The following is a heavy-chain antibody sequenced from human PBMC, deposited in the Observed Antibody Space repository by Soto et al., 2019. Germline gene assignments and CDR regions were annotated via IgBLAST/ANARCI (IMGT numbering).Heavy chain of an antibody. CDR1: GFTFSSYA. Sequence: GGSLRLCCAASGFTFSSYAMSWVRQAPGKGLQWVSALSPSGGETYYADSVKGRFTISRDNSMNALYLQMNSLRVEDTAVYYCAHPRGYGVFDAYDIWGQGTMVTVSS. CDR3: AHPRGYGVFDAYDI. J-gene: IGHJ3*02. V-gene: IGHV3-23*01. D-gene: IGHD4-17*01. CDR2: LSPSGGET.